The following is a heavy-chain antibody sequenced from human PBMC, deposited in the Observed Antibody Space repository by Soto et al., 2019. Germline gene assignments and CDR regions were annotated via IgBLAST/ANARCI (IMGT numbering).Heavy chain of an antibody. CDR1: GFTFSSYG. V-gene: IGHV3-30*18. CDR3: AKDGGSGVGELHPYYFDY. Sequence: QVQLVESGGGVVQPGRSLRLSCAASGFTFSSYGMHWVRQAPGKGLEWVAVISYDGSNKYYADSVKGRFTISRDNSKNTLYLQMNSPRAEDTAVYYLAKDGGSGVGELHPYYFDYWGQGTLVTVSS. J-gene: IGHJ4*02. CDR2: ISYDGSNK. D-gene: IGHD3-10*01.